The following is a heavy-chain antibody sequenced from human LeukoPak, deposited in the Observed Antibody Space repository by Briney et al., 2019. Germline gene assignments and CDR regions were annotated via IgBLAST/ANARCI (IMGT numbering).Heavy chain of an antibody. J-gene: IGHJ3*02. V-gene: IGHV4-59*01. Sequence: PSETLSLTCTVSGGSISSYYWSWIRQPPGKGLEWIGYIYYSGSTNYNPSLKSRVTISVDTSKNQFSLKLSSVTAADTAVYYCARGGGITMVRGVKGAFDIWGQGTMVTVSS. CDR1: GGSISSYY. CDR3: ARGGGITMVRGVKGAFDI. CDR2: IYYSGST. D-gene: IGHD3-10*01.